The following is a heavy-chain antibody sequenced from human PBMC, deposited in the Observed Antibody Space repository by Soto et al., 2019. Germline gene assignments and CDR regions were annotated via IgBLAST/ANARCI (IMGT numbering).Heavy chain of an antibody. CDR2: FYHSGST. J-gene: IGHJ4*02. CDR1: GHSISSGYY. CDR3: ARGEYYGSGNYFDY. Sequence: SETLSLTCAVSGHSISSGYYWGGIRQPPGKGLEWIGSFYHSGSTYYNPSLKSRVTISVDTSKNQFSLKLSSVTAADTAVYYCARGEYYGSGNYFDYWGQGTLVTVYS. D-gene: IGHD3-10*01. V-gene: IGHV4-38-2*01.